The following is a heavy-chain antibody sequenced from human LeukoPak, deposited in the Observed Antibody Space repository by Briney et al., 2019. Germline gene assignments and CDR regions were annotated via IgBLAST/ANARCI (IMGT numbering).Heavy chain of an antibody. J-gene: IGHJ3*02. D-gene: IGHD5-12*01. V-gene: IGHV4-59*01. CDR3: ARGSGPVWLGQQDDAFDI. CDR1: GGSISSYY. CDR2: IYYSGST. Sequence: PSETLSLTCTVSGGSISSYYWSWTRRPPGKGLEWIGYIYYSGSTNYNPSLKSRVTISVDTSKNQFSLKLSSVTAADTAVYYCARGSGPVWLGQQDDAFDIWGQGTMVTVSS.